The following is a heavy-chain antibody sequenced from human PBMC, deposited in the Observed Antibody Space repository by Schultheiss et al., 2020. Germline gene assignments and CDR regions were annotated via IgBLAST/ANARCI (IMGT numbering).Heavy chain of an antibody. Sequence: SETLSLTCAVYGGSFSGYYWSWIRQPPGKGLEWIGYIYYSGSTYYNPSLKSRVTISVDTSKNQFSLKLSSVTAADTAVYYCARVGITMVRGVIPGGMDVWGQGTTVTVSS. J-gene: IGHJ6*02. CDR3: ARVGITMVRGVIPGGMDV. D-gene: IGHD3-10*01. CDR1: GGSFSGYY. V-gene: IGHV4-34*09. CDR2: IYYSGST.